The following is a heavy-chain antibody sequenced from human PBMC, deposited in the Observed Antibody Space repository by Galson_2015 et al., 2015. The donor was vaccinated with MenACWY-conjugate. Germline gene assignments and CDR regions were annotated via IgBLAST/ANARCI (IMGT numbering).Heavy chain of an antibody. D-gene: IGHD2-8*02. CDR3: ERDAGGRHWDH. CDR2: INTGNGNT. Sequence: SVKVSCKASGYTLTTYAMHWVRQAPGQRLEWMGWINTGNGNTKYSQKFQDRVTIIRETSASIAYMELSSLTSEDTAVYYCERDAGGRHWDHWGQGTLVTVSS. CDR1: GYTLTTYA. V-gene: IGHV1-3*04. J-gene: IGHJ4*02.